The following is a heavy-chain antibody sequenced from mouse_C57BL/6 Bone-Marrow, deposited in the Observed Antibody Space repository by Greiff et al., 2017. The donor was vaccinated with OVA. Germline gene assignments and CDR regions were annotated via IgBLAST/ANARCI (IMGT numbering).Heavy chain of an antibody. Sequence: VQLQQSGAELVMPGASVKLSCKASGYTFTSYWMHWVKQRPGQGLEWIGEIDPSDSYTNYNQKFKGKFTLTVDKSSSTAYMQLSSLTSEDSAVDYGASSTVGATDYFDYWGQGTTLTVSS. J-gene: IGHJ2*01. V-gene: IGHV1-69*01. CDR2: IDPSDSYT. CDR1: GYTFTSYW. CDR3: ASSTVGATDYFDY. D-gene: IGHD1-1*01.